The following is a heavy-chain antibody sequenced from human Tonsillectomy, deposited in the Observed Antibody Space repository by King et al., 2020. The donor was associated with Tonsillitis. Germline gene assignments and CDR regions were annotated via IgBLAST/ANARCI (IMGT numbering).Heavy chain of an antibody. V-gene: IGHV1-58*01. D-gene: IGHD2-15*01. CDR1: GFTFTSSA. Sequence: QLVQSGPEVKKPGTSVKVSCKASGFTFTSSAVQWVRQARGQRVEWIGWIVVGSGNTNYAQKFHERVTITRDMSTSTANMELSSLRSEDPAVYYCAAGIGSRGSCYYLHSSNCYYYYGMDVWGQGTTVTVSS. CDR2: IVVGSGNT. J-gene: IGHJ6*02. CDR3: AAGIGSRGSCYYLHSSNCYYYYGMDV.